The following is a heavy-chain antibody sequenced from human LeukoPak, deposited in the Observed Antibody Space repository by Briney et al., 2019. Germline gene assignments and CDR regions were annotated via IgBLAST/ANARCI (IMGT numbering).Heavy chain of an antibody. CDR2: ISSSSGYI. Sequence: PGGSLRLSCAASGFTFSTYSMNWVRQAPGKGLEWVSSISSSSGYIYYADSVKGRFTISRDNAKNSLYLQLSSLRAEDTAVYYCARGRYYDGSGYNYFDYWGQGTLVTVSS. D-gene: IGHD3-22*01. CDR3: ARGRYYDGSGYNYFDY. J-gene: IGHJ4*02. CDR1: GFTFSTYS. V-gene: IGHV3-21*01.